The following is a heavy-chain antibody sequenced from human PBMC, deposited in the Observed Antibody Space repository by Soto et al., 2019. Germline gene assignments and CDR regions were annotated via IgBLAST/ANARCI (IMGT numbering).Heavy chain of an antibody. CDR3: AKSLRFLDRPCGMDV. CDR2: ISYDGSNK. CDR1: GFTFSSYG. Sequence: QVQLVESGGGVVQPGRSLRLSCAASGFTFSSYGMHWVRQAPGKGLEWVAVISYDGSNKYYADSVKGRFTISRDNSKNTLYLQMNSLRADDTAVYYCAKSLRFLDRPCGMDVWGQGTTVTVSS. D-gene: IGHD3-3*01. V-gene: IGHV3-30*18. J-gene: IGHJ6*02.